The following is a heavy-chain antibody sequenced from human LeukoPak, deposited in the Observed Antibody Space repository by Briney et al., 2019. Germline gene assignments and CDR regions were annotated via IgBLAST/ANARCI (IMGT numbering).Heavy chain of an antibody. Sequence: GGSLRLSCAVSGFTFSSAWMAWVRQAPGKGLEWLGRIKNKSDGGTADSAEPVKGRFTISRDDSKSTLYLQMNSLGTEDTGVYYCTTWGGSFSRYWGQGTLVTVSS. CDR1: GFTFSSAW. D-gene: IGHD1-26*01. CDR3: TTWGGSFSRY. V-gene: IGHV3-15*01. J-gene: IGHJ4*02. CDR2: IKNKSDGGTA.